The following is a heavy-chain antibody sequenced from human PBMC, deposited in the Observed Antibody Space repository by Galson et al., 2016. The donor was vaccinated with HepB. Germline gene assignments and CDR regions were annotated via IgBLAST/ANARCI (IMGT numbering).Heavy chain of an antibody. CDR1: GDSMSPYT. Sequence: SETLSLTCSVSGDSMSPYTWSWIRQAPGKGLEWIAYIYYSGSTNYNPSLKSRVTLSVDTSKSQFSLRVTSVTEADTAVYYCAREGSGFDMWGQGTMLTVSS. D-gene: IGHD3-10*01. V-gene: IGHV4-59*01. CDR2: IYYSGST. CDR3: AREGSGFDM. J-gene: IGHJ3*02.